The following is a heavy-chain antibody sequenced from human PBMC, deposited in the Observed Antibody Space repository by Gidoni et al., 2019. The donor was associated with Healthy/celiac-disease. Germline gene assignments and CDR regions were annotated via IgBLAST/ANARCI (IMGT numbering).Heavy chain of an antibody. CDR2: IYWDDDK. Sequence: QITLKESGPTLVKPTQTLTLTCTFSGFSLSTSGVGVGWIRQPPGKALEWLALIYWDDDKRYSPSLKSRLTITKDTSKNQVVLTMTNMDPVDTATYYCAHRRVCPSYCGGDCYCFNAEYFQHWGQGTLVTVSS. CDR1: GFSLSTSGVG. D-gene: IGHD2-21*02. V-gene: IGHV2-5*02. CDR3: AHRRVCPSYCGGDCYCFNAEYFQH. J-gene: IGHJ1*01.